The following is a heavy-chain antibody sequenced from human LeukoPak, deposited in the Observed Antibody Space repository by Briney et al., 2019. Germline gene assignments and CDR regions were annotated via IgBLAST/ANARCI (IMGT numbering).Heavy chain of an antibody. Sequence: GGSLRLSCAASGFTFSSCSMNWVRQAPGKGLEWVSSISSSSSYIYYADSVKGRFTISRDNAKNSLYLQMNSLRAEDTAVYYCARDSAPYGDYDYYGMDVWGQGTTVTVSS. CDR3: ARDSAPYGDYDYYGMDV. J-gene: IGHJ6*02. CDR2: ISSSSSYI. V-gene: IGHV3-21*01. D-gene: IGHD4-17*01. CDR1: GFTFSSCS.